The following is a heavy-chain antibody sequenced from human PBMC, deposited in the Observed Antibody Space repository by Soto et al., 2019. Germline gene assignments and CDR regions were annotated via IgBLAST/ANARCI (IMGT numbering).Heavy chain of an antibody. CDR1: GYTFTRYY. J-gene: IGHJ6*02. Sequence: ASVKVSCKASGYTFTRYYMHWVRQAPGQGLEWMGIINPSGGSTSYAQKFQGRVTMTRDTSTSTVYMELSSLRSEDTAVYYCARDNDSSGYTASNYYYGMDVWGQGTTVTVSS. D-gene: IGHD3-22*01. CDR2: INPSGGST. CDR3: ARDNDSSGYTASNYYYGMDV. V-gene: IGHV1-46*01.